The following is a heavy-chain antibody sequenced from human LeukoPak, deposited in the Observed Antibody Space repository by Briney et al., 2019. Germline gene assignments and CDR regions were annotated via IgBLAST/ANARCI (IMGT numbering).Heavy chain of an antibody. V-gene: IGHV3-48*03. CDR2: ISSDGNSI. J-gene: IGHJ4*02. CDR3: ARENFQY. CDR1: AFTFSFYE. Sequence: GGSLRLSCAASAFTFSFYEMSWVRQAPEMGLEWVAYISSDGNSIHYADSVKGRFTISRDNAKESLFLHINSLRAEDTAVYYCARENFQYWAQGTLVTVSS.